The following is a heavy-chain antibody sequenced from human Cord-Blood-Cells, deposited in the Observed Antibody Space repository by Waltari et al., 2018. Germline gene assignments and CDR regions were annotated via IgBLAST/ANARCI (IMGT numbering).Heavy chain of an antibody. Sequence: QVQLVQSGAEVKKPGSSVKVSCKASGGTFSSYAISWVRQAPGQGLEWMGGISPIFGTANYAQKFQGRVTITADKSTGTAYMELSSLGSEDTAVYSCARGGGGDHNWDDAFDIWGQGTMVTVSS. D-gene: IGHD1-20*01. CDR2: ISPIFGTA. CDR1: GGTFSSYA. V-gene: IGHV1-69*06. CDR3: ARGGGGDHNWDDAFDI. J-gene: IGHJ3*02.